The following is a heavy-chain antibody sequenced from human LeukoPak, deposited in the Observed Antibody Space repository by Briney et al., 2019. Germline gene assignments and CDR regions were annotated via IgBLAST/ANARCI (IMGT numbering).Heavy chain of an antibody. V-gene: IGHV4-39*07. CDR3: ARISSSNWYNERGAFDV. J-gene: IGHJ3*01. CDR1: GGSISTITYY. D-gene: IGHD6-13*01. Sequence: SETLSLTCTVSGGSISTITYYWGWIRQPPGKGLEWVGHMYYRGNTFYNPSLKSRVTISVDTSKNQFSLKLRSVTAADTAVYYCARISSSNWYNERGAFDVWGQGTMVTVSS. CDR2: MYYRGNT.